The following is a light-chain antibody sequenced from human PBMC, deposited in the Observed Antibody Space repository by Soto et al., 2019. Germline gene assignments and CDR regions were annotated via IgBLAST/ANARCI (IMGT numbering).Light chain of an antibody. CDR3: QHYNSYSEA. V-gene: IGKV1-5*03. CDR2: KAS. CDR1: QSISSN. J-gene: IGKJ1*01. Sequence: DIQMTQSLSSLSASVGDRVTITCRASQSISSNLNWYQQKPGKAPKLLIYKASTLKSGVPSRFSGSGSGTEFTLTISSLQPDDFATYYCQHYNSYSEAFGQGTKVDIK.